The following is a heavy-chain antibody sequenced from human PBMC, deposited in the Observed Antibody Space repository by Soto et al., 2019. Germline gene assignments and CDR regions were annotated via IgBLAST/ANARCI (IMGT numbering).Heavy chain of an antibody. Sequence: GASVKVSCKASRGTFRSYAISWVRQSPVQGLEWMGGIIPIFGTANYAQKFRGRVTITADESTSTAYMELRRLRSEETAVYYCAREGNRDTAMVLFDYWGQGTLVTVSS. CDR2: IIPIFGTA. D-gene: IGHD5-18*01. CDR1: RGTFRSYA. CDR3: AREGNRDTAMVLFDY. J-gene: IGHJ4*02. V-gene: IGHV1-69*13.